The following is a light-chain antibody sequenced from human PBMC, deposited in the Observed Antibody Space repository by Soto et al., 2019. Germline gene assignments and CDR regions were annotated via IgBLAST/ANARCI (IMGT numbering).Light chain of an antibody. Sequence: SPGERATLSCRASQSVSSNLAWYQQKPGQAPRLLIYGASTRATGIPARFSGSGSGTDFTLTISSLEPEDFAVYYCQQRSNWPITFGQGTRLEIK. CDR1: QSVSSN. CDR2: GAS. V-gene: IGKV3-11*01. J-gene: IGKJ5*01. CDR3: QQRSNWPIT.